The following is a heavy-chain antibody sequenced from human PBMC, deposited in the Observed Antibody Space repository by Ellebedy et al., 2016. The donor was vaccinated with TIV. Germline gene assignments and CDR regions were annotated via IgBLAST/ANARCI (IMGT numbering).Heavy chain of an antibody. CDR1: GFTFSSHG. CDR2: IWYDGSNK. V-gene: IGHV3-33*08. J-gene: IGHJ4*02. D-gene: IGHD6-6*01. Sequence: GESLKISXAASGFTFSSHGMHWVRQAPGKGLEWVALIWYDGSNKYYADSVKGRFTISRDNSKNTLYLQVNSLRAEDTAVYFCARDPYGSSSGLDYWGQGTLVTVSS. CDR3: ARDPYGSSSGLDY.